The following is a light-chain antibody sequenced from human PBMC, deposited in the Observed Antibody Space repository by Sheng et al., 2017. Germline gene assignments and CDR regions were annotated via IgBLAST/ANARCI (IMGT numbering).Light chain of an antibody. CDR1: NIGSRS. Sequence: SYVLTQPPSVSVAPGQTARIPCEGDNIGSRSVHWYQQKPGQAPVLVVHDDRDRPSGIPERFSGSNSGNTATLTISRVEVGDEADYYCQGWPTSSDLVFGTGTTVIVL. J-gene: IGLJ1*01. V-gene: IGLV3-21*02. CDR3: QGWPTSSDLV. CDR2: DDR.